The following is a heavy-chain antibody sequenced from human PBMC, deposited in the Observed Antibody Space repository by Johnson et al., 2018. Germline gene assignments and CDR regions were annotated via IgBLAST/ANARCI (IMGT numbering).Heavy chain of an antibody. CDR3: VRDRPFSRGWRLPYYYMDV. CDR1: GFTLNSYG. J-gene: IGHJ6*03. CDR2: ISNDGNNK. V-gene: IGHV3-30*03. D-gene: IGHD6-19*01. Sequence: QVQLVESGGGVVHPGNSLRLSCLVSGFTLNSYGIHWVRQAPGKGLEWVAVISNDGNNKYYVDFVQGRFFISRYIYKNTLYLHMNSLRIEDTAVYYCVRDRPFSRGWRLPYYYMDVWGRGTTVTVSS.